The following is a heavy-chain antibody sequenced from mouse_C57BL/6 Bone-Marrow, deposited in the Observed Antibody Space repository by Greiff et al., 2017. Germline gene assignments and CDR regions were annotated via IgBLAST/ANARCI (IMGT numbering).Heavy chain of an antibody. CDR2: IYPGDGDT. CDR3: ARDLDYFDY. CDR1: GYAFSTYW. Sequence: VQLQESGAELVKPGASVKISCKVSGYAFSTYWMNWVKQRTGKGLEWIGQIYPGDGDTNYNGKVKGKATLTADKSSSTAYMQLSSRTSEDSAVYFFARDLDYFDYWGQGTTLTVSS. V-gene: IGHV1-80*01. J-gene: IGHJ2*01.